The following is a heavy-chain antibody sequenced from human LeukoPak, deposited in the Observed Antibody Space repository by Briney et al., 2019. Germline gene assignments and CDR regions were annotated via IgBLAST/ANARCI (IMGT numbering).Heavy chain of an antibody. J-gene: IGHJ4*02. Sequence: GGSLRLSCVASGFTFSTYNMNWVRQAPGKGLEWVSSISSSSSYIYYADSVKGRFTISRDNAKNSLYLQMNSLRAEDTAVYYCARERQGTSGYDYWGQGTLVTVSS. V-gene: IGHV3-21*01. CDR1: GFTFSTYN. CDR3: ARERQGTSGYDY. D-gene: IGHD6-25*01. CDR2: ISSSSSYI.